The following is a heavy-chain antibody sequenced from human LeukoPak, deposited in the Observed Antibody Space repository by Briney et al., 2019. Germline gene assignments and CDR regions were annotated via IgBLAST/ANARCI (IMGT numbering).Heavy chain of an antibody. CDR3: ARTYIVATSNFDY. CDR1: GYSFTSYY. CDR2: INPSGGTT. V-gene: IGHV1-46*01. D-gene: IGHD5-12*01. J-gene: IGHJ4*02. Sequence: ASVKVSCTAFGYSFTSYYIHWVRQSPGQRLEWMGIINPSGGTTTYAQKFQGRFTMTRPTSTSTVYMELSSLRSDDTAVYYCARTYIVATSNFDYWGQGTLVTVSS.